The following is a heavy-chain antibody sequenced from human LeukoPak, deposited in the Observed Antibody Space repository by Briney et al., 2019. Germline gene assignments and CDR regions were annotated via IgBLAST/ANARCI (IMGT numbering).Heavy chain of an antibody. J-gene: IGHJ4*02. V-gene: IGHV3-74*01. CDR3: ARADTSGYAVFDY. CDR2: INSDGSST. D-gene: IGHD3-22*01. Sequence: QSGGSLSLSCAASGFTFTNYWMHWVRQAPGEGLMWVSRINSDGSSTSYADSVKGRFTISRDNAKNTLYLQMNSLRAEDTAVYYCARADTSGYAVFDYWGQGALVTVSS. CDR1: GFTFTNYW.